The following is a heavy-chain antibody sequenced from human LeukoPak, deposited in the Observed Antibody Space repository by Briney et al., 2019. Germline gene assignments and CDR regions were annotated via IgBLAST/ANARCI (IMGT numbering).Heavy chain of an antibody. Sequence: ASVKVSCKASGYTFTGYYMHWVRQAPGQGLEWMGLINPNSGGTNYAQKFQGRVTMTRDTSISTAYMELSRLRSDDTAVYYCAREEWAAARVYWFDPWGQGTLVTVSS. CDR3: AREEWAAARVYWFDP. CDR2: INPNSGGT. J-gene: IGHJ5*02. V-gene: IGHV1-2*02. CDR1: GYTFTGYY. D-gene: IGHD6-13*01.